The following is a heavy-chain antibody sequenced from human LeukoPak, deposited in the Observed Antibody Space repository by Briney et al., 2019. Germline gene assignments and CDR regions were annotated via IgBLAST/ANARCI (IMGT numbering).Heavy chain of an antibody. V-gene: IGHV3-23*01. CDR2: ISGSGGST. CDR3: ARDSLPSWYYYYSSGYYHLLYFDY. Sequence: GGSLRLSCAASGFTFSSYAMSWVRQAPGKGLEWVSAISGSGGSTYYADSVKGRFTISRDNSKNTLYLQMNSLRAEDTAVYYCARDSLPSWYYYYSSGYYHLLYFDYWGQGTLVTVSS. CDR1: GFTFSSYA. J-gene: IGHJ4*02. D-gene: IGHD3-22*01.